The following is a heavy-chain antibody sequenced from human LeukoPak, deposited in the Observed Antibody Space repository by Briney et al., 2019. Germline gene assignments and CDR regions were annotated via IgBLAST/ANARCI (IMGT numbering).Heavy chain of an antibody. Sequence: GASVKVSCKASGYIFSNYYMHWVRQAPGQGLEWMGIVNPSGGGTSNAQKFQGRVTMTRDTSISTAYMELSRLRSDDTAVYYCARVYPPYDFWSGYYDYWGQGTLVTVSS. CDR3: ARVYPPYDFWSGYYDY. J-gene: IGHJ4*02. CDR1: GYIFSNYY. V-gene: IGHV1-46*01. CDR2: VNPSGGGT. D-gene: IGHD3-3*01.